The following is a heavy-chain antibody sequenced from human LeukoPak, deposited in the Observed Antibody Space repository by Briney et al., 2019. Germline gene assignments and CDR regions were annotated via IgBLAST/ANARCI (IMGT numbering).Heavy chain of an antibody. D-gene: IGHD6-13*01. Sequence: GGSLRLSCAASGVAFDTYTFNWVRQAPGKGLEGVSSLSSSSTYINYADSVKGRFTISRDNAKNSLFLLMNSLRAEDTAVYYCARKAGADTTYYYHHYFDVWGKGTTVTVS. CDR1: GVAFDTYT. CDR3: ARKAGADTTYYYHHYFDV. V-gene: IGHV3-21*01. J-gene: IGHJ6*03. CDR2: LSSSSTYI.